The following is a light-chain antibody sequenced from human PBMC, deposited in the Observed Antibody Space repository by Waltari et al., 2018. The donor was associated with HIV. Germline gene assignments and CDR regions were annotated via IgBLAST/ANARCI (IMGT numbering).Light chain of an antibody. CDR1: QSLLHTNGYNY. CDR3: MEALQTPYN. CDR2: LAS. J-gene: IGKJ2*01. Sequence: DIVMTQSPLSLPVTPGESASISCRSSQSLLHTNGYNYVDWYMQKPGQSPQLLIYLASNRASGVPDRFSGSGSGTEFTLTISSDQADDVGVYYCMEALQTPYNFGQGTKLEIK. V-gene: IGKV2-28*01.